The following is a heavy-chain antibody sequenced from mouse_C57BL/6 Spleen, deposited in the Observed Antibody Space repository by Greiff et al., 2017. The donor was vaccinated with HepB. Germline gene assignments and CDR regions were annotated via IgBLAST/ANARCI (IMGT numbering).Heavy chain of an antibody. CDR1: GYSITSGYY. D-gene: IGHD1-1*01. CDR3: ARAATVGGTWFAY. CDR2: ISYDGSN. Sequence: VQLKQSGPGLVKPSQSLSLTCSVTGYSITSGYYWNWIRQFPGNKLEWMGYISYDGSNNYNPSLKNRISITRDTSKNQFFLKLNSVTTEDTATYYCARAATVGGTWFAYWGQGTLVTVSA. J-gene: IGHJ3*01. V-gene: IGHV3-6*01.